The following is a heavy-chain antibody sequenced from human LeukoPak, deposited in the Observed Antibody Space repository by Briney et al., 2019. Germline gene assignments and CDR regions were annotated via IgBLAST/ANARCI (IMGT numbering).Heavy chain of an antibody. V-gene: IGHV3-43*02. CDR1: GFTFDDYA. J-gene: IGHJ6*02. D-gene: IGHD5-12*01. CDR3: AKAGDIVATIPLYYGMDV. CDR2: ISGDGGST. Sequence: GGSLRLSCAASGFTFDDYAMHWVRQAPGKGLEWVSLISGDGGSTYYADSVKGRFTISRDNSKNSLYLQMNSLRTEDTALYDCAKAGDIVATIPLYYGMDVWGQGTTVTVSS.